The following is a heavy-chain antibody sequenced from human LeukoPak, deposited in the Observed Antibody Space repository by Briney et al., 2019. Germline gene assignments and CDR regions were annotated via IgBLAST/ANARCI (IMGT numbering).Heavy chain of an antibody. D-gene: IGHD3-10*01. CDR2: ISGSGGST. J-gene: IGHJ5*02. CDR1: GFTFSSYA. CDR3: AKYSGSYEGFDP. V-gene: IGHV3-23*01. Sequence: GGSLRLSRAASGFTFSSYAMSWVRQAPGKGLEWVSAISGSGGSTYYADSVKGRFTISRDNSKNTLYLQMNSLRAEDTAVYYCAKYSGSYEGFDPWGQGTLVTVSS.